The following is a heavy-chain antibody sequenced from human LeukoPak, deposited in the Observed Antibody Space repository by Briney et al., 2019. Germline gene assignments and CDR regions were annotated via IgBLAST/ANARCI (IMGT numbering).Heavy chain of an antibody. Sequence: GGSLRLSCAASGFSFSSYTMSWVRQAPGKGLEWVSSISDTGGGTYYTDSVKGRFTISRDNSKNTLYLQMNSLRAEDTAVYYCAKDRIRGDSYWGQGTLVTVSS. CDR2: ISDTGGGT. CDR3: AKDRIRGDSY. J-gene: IGHJ4*02. V-gene: IGHV3-23*01. CDR1: GFSFSSYT. D-gene: IGHD3-16*01.